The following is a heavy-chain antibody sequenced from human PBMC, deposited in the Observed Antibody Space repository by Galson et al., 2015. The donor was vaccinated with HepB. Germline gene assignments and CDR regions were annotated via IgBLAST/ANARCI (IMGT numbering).Heavy chain of an antibody. CDR3: TTWGGDYVGH. CDR1: GFTFNTAW. J-gene: IGHJ5*02. D-gene: IGHD4-17*01. V-gene: IGHV3-15*01. Sequence: SLRLSCAASGFTFNTAWMSWVRQAPEKGLEWVAQIKSITDGGTTDYAAPVKGRFTISRDDSRNRLYLQLNSLKIEDTGVYYCTTWGGDYVGHWGQGTLVTVSS. CDR2: IKSITDGGTT.